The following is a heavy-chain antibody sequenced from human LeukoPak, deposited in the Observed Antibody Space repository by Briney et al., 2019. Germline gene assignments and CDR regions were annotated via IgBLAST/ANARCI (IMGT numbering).Heavy chain of an antibody. Sequence: SETLSLTCTVSGGSISSYYWSWIRQPPGKGLEWIGYIYYSGSTNYNPSLKNRVTISVDTSKNQFSLKLSSVTAADTAVYYCARVYESSGYDAFDIWGQGTMVTVSS. CDR3: ARVYESSGYDAFDI. J-gene: IGHJ3*02. D-gene: IGHD3-22*01. CDR2: IYYSGST. CDR1: GGSISSYY. V-gene: IGHV4-59*01.